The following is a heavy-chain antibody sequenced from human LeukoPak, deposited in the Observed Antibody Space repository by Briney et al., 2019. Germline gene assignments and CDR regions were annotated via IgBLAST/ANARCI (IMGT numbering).Heavy chain of an antibody. D-gene: IGHD1-26*01. CDR2: ISAYNGNT. CDR3: ARSFFGSQGTDWFDP. CDR1: GYTFTSYG. Sequence: ASVKVSCKASGYTFTSYGISWVRQAPGQGVEWMGLISAYNGNTNYAQKLQGRVTMTTDTSTSTAYMELRSLRSDDTAVYYCARSFFGSQGTDWFDPWGQGTLVTVSS. J-gene: IGHJ5*02. V-gene: IGHV1-18*01.